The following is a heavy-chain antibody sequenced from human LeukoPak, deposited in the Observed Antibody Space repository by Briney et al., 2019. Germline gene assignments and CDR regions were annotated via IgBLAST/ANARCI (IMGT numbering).Heavy chain of an antibody. CDR2: ISGSGGST. D-gene: IGHD3-9*01. CDR3: AKDQYYDILTGYPLLGAFDI. V-gene: IGHV3-23*01. CDR1: GFTFSSYA. Sequence: GGSLRLSCAASGFTFSSYAMSWVRQAPGKGLEWVSAISGSGGSTYYADSVKGRFTISRDNSKNTLYLQMNSLRAEDTAVYYCAKDQYYDILTGYPLLGAFDIWGQGTMVTVSS. J-gene: IGHJ3*02.